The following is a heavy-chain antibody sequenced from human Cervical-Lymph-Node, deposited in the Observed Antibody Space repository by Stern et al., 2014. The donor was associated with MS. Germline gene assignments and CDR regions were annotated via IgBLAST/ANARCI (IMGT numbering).Heavy chain of an antibody. J-gene: IGHJ6*02. D-gene: IGHD2-15*01. Sequence: QVQLVQSGSEVKKPGASVKVSCKASEYTHNNYLIHWVRQAPGQRPDWMGGINPSGVTNYAQKVQVRVTMTTDASTSTFYMELSRLRSEDTAVYYCAVRYCSGGRCYSVPDVWGQGTTVIVSS. CDR3: AVRYCSGGRCYSVPDV. CDR1: EYTHNNYL. V-gene: IGHV1-46*02. CDR2: INPSGVT.